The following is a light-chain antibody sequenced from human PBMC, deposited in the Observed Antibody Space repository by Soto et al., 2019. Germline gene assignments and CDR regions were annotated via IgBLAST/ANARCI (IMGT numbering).Light chain of an antibody. Sequence: EFVLTHSPVTLSLSPGERATLSCRASQSFRGLLAWYQQKPGQAPRLLIYGASTRVTGIPARFSGSGSGTEFTLTISSLQSEDFAVYYCQQYNNWPPITFGQGTRLEIK. J-gene: IGKJ5*01. CDR1: QSFRGL. CDR3: QQYNNWPPIT. CDR2: GAS. V-gene: IGKV3-15*01.